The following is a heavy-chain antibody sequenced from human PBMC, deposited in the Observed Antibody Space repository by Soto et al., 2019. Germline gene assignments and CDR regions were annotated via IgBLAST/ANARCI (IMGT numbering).Heavy chain of an antibody. CDR3: AHAGDYDLLTFDH. V-gene: IGHV2-5*02. CDR2: IYWDDDK. CDR1: GFSLSTYHMG. J-gene: IGHJ4*02. D-gene: IGHD4-17*01. Sequence: QITLKESGPTLVRPAQTLTLTCDFSGFSLSTYHMGVAWIRQPPGKALEWLALIYWDDDKRYSPSLKDRLAISKDTSSNTVVLTITNMDTGDTATYFCAHAGDYDLLTFDHWGPGTLVTVSS.